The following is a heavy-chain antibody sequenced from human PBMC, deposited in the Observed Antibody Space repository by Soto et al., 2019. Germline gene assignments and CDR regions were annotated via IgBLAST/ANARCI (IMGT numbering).Heavy chain of an antibody. J-gene: IGHJ6*02. Sequence: QVQLVESGGGVVQPGRSLRLSCAASGFTFSSYGMHWVRQAPGKGLAWVAVIWYDGSNKYYADSVKGRFTISRDNSKTTLYLQMNSLRAEETAVYYCERNTGHYGQLSVGAALNGMDVWGQVTTVTVSS. CDR3: ERNTGHYGQLSVGAALNGMDV. V-gene: IGHV3-33*01. CDR2: IWYDGSNK. D-gene: IGHD2-15*01. CDR1: GFTFSSYG.